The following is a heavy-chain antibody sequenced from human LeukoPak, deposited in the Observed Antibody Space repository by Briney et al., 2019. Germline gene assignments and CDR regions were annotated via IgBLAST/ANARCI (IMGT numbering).Heavy chain of an antibody. CDR1: GGSISSSSYY. D-gene: IGHD6-13*01. CDR3: AGLGLVHYYMDV. J-gene: IGHJ6*03. CDR2: MYYSGST. V-gene: IGHV4-39*01. Sequence: SETLSLTCTVSGGSISSSSYYWGWIRQPPGKGLEWIGSMYYSGSTYYNPSLKSRVTISVDTSKNQFSLKLSSVTAADTAVYYCAGLGLVHYYMDVWGKGTTVTVSS.